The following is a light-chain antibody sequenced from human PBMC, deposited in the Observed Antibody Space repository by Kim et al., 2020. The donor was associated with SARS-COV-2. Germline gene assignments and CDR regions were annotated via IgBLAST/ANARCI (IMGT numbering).Light chain of an antibody. CDR1: QSFCRSY. CDR3: QQYSGPPRT. J-gene: IGKJ1*01. CDR2: GAS. Sequence: GERASLSCKASQSFCRSYLAWYQQKPGHAPRRLIYGASIRATCIPDRFSGSGSGTDFTLTISRMEPEDFAVYYCQQYSGPPRTFGQGTKVDIK. V-gene: IGKV3-20*01.